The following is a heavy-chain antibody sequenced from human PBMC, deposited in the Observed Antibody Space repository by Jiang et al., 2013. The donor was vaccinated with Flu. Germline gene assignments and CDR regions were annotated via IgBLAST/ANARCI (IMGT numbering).Heavy chain of an antibody. J-gene: IGHJ6*02. CDR3: ARVWTTVVTPGVYGMDV. V-gene: IGHV1-69*04. CDR2: IIPILGIA. D-gene: IGHD4-23*01. Sequence: EWMGRIIPILGIANYAQKFQGRVTITADKSTSTAYMELSSLRSEHTAVYYCARVWTTVVTPGVYGMDVWGQGTTVTVSS.